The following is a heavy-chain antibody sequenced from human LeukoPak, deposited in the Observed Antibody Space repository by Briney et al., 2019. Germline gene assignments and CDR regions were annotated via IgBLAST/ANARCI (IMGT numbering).Heavy chain of an antibody. V-gene: IGHV4-39*01. CDR2: IYYSGST. CDR1: GDSISSSDYD. D-gene: IGHD2-15*01. CDR3: ARRASLCCRFDS. Sequence: PSETLSLTRTVSGDSISSSDYDWGWIRPPPGKGLEWIGSIYYSGSTYYNPSLKSRVNISVDTSNNNQFSLKLSSVTAADTAVYYCARRASLCCRFDSWGQGTLVTVSS. J-gene: IGHJ4*02.